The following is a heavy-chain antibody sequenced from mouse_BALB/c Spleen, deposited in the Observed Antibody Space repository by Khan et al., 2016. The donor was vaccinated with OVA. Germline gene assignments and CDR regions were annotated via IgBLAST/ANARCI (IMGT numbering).Heavy chain of an antibody. CDR1: GYSFTSYYV. D-gene: IGHD1-1*01. CDR3: ARVYGGDFDY. Sequence: EVQLQESGPGLVKPSQSLSLTCTVTGYSFTSYYVWNLLRQLPGNKLELMGFISYSGNTNYNPSLKSRISITRDTSKNTFFLQLNSVTTEDKATDYCARVYGGDFDYWGQGTTLTVSS. CDR2: ISYSGNT. J-gene: IGHJ2*01. V-gene: IGHV3-2*02.